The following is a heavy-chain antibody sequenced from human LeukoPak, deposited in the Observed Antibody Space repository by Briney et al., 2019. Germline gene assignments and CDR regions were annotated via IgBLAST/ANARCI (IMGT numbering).Heavy chain of an antibody. V-gene: IGHV3-30*18. CDR2: ISYDGSNK. CDR1: GFTFSSYG. Sequence: GGSLRLSCAASGFTFSSYGMHWVRQAPGKGLEWVAVISYDGSNKYYADSVKGRFTISRDNSKNTLNLQMNSLRAEDTAVYYCAKVLYSSGWYAWGQGTLVTVSS. CDR3: AKVLYSSGWYA. D-gene: IGHD6-19*01. J-gene: IGHJ5*02.